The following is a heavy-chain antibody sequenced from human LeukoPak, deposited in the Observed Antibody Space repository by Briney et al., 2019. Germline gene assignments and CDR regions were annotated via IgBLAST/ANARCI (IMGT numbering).Heavy chain of an antibody. V-gene: IGHV4-39*01. J-gene: IGHJ4*02. CDR2: IYYSGST. CDR3: ARHPRIAAAADY. Sequence: PSETLSLTCTVSSGSISSISYYWGWLRQPPGKGLEWIGSIYYSGSTYYNPSVKSRVTISVDTSKNQFSLKLSSVTAADTAVYYWARHPRIAAAADYWGQGTLVTVSS. D-gene: IGHD6-13*01. CDR1: SGSISSISYY.